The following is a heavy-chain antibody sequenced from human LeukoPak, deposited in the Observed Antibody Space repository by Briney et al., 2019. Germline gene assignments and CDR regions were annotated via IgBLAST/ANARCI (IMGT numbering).Heavy chain of an antibody. Sequence: PSETLSLTCAVSGGSISSGGYSWSWIRQPPGKGLEWIGYIYHSGSTCYNPSLKSRVTISVDRSKNQFSLKLSSVTATDTAVYYCARGYSYSNYVRYWGQGTLVTVPS. J-gene: IGHJ4*02. CDR2: IYHSGST. D-gene: IGHD4-11*01. CDR3: ARGYSYSNYVRY. CDR1: GGSISSGGYS. V-gene: IGHV4-30-2*01.